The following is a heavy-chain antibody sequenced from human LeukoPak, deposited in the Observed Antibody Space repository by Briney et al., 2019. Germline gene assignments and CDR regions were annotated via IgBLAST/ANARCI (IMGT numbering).Heavy chain of an antibody. CDR2: ISYDGSNK. CDR3: AKDMRGGIQLWLRSTTSPDY. J-gene: IGHJ4*02. Sequence: GRSLRLSCAASGFTFSSYGMHWVRQAPGKGLEWVAVISYDGSNKYYADSVKGRFTISRDNSKNTLYLQMNSLRAEDTAVYYCAKDMRGGIQLWLRSTTSPDYWGQGTLVTVSS. CDR1: GFTFSSYG. D-gene: IGHD5-18*01. V-gene: IGHV3-30*18.